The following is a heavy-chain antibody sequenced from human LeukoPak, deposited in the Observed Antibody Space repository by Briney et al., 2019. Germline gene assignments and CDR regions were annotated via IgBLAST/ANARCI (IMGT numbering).Heavy chain of an antibody. CDR3: ARFRAVADEFDP. V-gene: IGHV1-18*01. CDR2: ISAYNGNT. D-gene: IGHD6-19*01. J-gene: IGHJ5*02. Sequence: XPGQGLXXMGWISAYNGNTNYAQKLQGRVTMTTDTSTSTAYMELRSLRSDDTAVYYCARFRAVADEFDPWGQGTLVTVSS.